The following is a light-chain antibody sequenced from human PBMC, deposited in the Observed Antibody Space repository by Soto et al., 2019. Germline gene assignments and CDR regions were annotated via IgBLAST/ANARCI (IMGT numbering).Light chain of an antibody. CDR3: ASWDDSLNGPV. CDR2: TNT. CDR1: SSNVGGNP. V-gene: IGLV1-44*01. Sequence: QSVLTQPPSASGTPGQRVTISCSGSSSNVGGNPVNWYQHVPTTAPKRLIYTNTQRPSGVPDRFSGSKSGTSAPLAISGLQSEDEADYYGASWDDSLNGPVFGTGTKLTVL. J-gene: IGLJ1*01.